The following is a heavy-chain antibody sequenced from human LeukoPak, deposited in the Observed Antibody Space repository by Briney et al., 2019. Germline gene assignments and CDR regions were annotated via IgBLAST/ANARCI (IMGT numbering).Heavy chain of an antibody. CDR1: GFTFSSYW. CDR3: ARDRDYGSGSHDAFDI. CDR2: IQTDGSST. Sequence: GGSLRLSCAASGFTFSSYWMHWVRHAPGKGLVWVSRIQTDGSSTNYADSVKGRFTISRDNAKNSLYLQMNSLRAEDTALYYCARDRDYGSGSHDAFDIWGQGTTVTVSS. V-gene: IGHV3-74*01. J-gene: IGHJ3*02. D-gene: IGHD3-10*01.